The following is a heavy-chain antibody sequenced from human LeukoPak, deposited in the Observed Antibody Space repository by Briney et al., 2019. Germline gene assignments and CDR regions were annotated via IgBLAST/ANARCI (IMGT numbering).Heavy chain of an antibody. Sequence: ASVKVSCKASRYTFTGYYMHWVRQAPGQGPEWMGGIIPIFGTANYAQKFQGRVKITADESTSTAYMELSSLRSDDTAVYYCARDRRGRYCSSISCYLGCFDPWGQGTLVTVSS. J-gene: IGHJ5*02. CDR1: RYTFTGYY. V-gene: IGHV1-69*13. CDR3: ARDRRGRYCSSISCYLGCFDP. CDR2: IIPIFGTA. D-gene: IGHD2-2*01.